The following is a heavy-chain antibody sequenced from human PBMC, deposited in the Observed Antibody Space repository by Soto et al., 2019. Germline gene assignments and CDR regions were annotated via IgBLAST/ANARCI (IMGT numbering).Heavy chain of an antibody. D-gene: IGHD2-2*01. CDR1: GDSINSYY. J-gene: IGHJ4*02. V-gene: IGHV4-59*01. Sequence: SETLSLTCAVSGDSINSYYWSWIRQPPGKRLEWIGYIYYTGSTTYNPSLESRVTMSVDTSKNQFSLKLSSVNAADTAVYYCAKYRRSEAEGFTLDFWGRGTLVTVSS. CDR2: IYYTGST. CDR3: AKYRRSEAEGFTLDF.